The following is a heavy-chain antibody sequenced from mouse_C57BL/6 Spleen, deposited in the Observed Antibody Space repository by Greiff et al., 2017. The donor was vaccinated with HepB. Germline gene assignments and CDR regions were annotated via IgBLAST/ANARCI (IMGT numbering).Heavy chain of an antibody. CDR3: TRSGLTLFDY. Sequence: VQLQQSGAELVRPGASVTLSCKASGYTFTDYEMHWVKQTPVHGLEWIGAIDPETGGTAYNQKFKGKAILTADKSSSTAYMELRSLTSEDSAVYYCTRSGLTLFDYWGQGTTLTVSS. J-gene: IGHJ2*01. CDR1: GYTFTDYE. CDR2: IDPETGGT. V-gene: IGHV1-15*01. D-gene: IGHD3-1*01.